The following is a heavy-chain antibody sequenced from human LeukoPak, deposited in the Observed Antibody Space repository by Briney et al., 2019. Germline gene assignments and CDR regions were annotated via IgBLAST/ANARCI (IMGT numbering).Heavy chain of an antibody. J-gene: IGHJ3*02. CDR2: IGTDGSST. Sequence: QPGGSLRLSCVASGFTFSSYWMHWVRQVPGKGLVWVSRIGTDGSSTTYADYVKGRFSISRDNAKNALYLQMNSLRAEDTAVYYCARDKYGGNSNAFDIWGQGTLVTVSS. V-gene: IGHV3-74*01. CDR1: GFTFSSYW. CDR3: ARDKYGGNSNAFDI. D-gene: IGHD4-23*01.